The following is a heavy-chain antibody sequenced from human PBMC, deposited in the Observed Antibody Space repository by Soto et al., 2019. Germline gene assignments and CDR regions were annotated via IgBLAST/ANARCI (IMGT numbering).Heavy chain of an antibody. CDR2: IDPNDSYT. Sequence: KGVEGSCVGYGGSWVSQKTGKGPEWMGRIDPNDSYTNYSAYFQGHVTISADKSISTAYLQWSSLKASDTAMYYCARHQLGYCSGGSCYLTGGPYYYNGTAVRGHGTTVPVS. CDR3: ARHQLGYCSGGSCYLTGGPYYYNGTAV. CDR1: EGSCVGYG. D-gene: IGHD2-15*01. V-gene: IGHV5-10-1*01. J-gene: IGHJ6*02.